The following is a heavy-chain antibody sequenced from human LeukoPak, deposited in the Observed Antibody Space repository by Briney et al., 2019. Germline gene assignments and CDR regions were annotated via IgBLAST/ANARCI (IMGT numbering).Heavy chain of an antibody. CDR1: GYTFTSYN. CDR3: ARDRGIVGAKPIFDN. CDR2: ISAYSGNT. J-gene: IGHJ4*02. D-gene: IGHD1-26*01. V-gene: IGHV1-18*01. Sequence: ASVKVSCKTSGYTFTSYNINWVRQAPGQGLEWMGWISAYSGNTNYAQKLQGRVTMTTDTSTNTAYMDLRGLISDVTAVYYCARDRGIVGAKPIFDNWGQGTLVTVSS.